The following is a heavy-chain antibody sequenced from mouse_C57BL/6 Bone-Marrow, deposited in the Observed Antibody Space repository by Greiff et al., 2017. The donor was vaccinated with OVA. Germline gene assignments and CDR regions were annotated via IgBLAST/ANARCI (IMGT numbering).Heavy chain of an antibody. V-gene: IGHV1-64*01. J-gene: IGHJ3*01. Sequence: VQLQQPGAELVKPGASVKLSCKASGYTFTSYWMHWVKQRPGQGLEWIGMIHPNSGSTNYNEKFKSKATLTVDKSSSTAYMQLSSLTSEDSAVYYGARGRTVVSAPWFAYWGQGTLVTVSA. CDR1: GYTFTSYW. CDR2: IHPNSGST. CDR3: ARGRTVVSAPWFAY. D-gene: IGHD1-1*01.